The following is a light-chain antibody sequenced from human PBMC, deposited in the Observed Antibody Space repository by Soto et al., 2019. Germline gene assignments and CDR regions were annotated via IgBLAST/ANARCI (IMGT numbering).Light chain of an antibody. J-gene: IGKJ1*01. CDR1: QSINTD. CDR3: QQRNNWPRT. Sequence: ETVLTQSPATLSLSPGERATLSCRASQSINTDLAWDQQKPGQAPMLVIYDASNRAIGIPGRISGSGSGTDFSLPLSNLEPEDCAVYYCQQRNNWPRTFGQGTKVEI. V-gene: IGKV3-11*01. CDR2: DAS.